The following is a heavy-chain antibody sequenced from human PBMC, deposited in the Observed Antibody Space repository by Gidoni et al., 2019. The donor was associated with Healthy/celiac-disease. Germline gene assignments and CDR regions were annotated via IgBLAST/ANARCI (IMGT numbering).Heavy chain of an antibody. V-gene: IGHV3-23*01. Sequence: EVQLLESGGGLVQPGGSLRLSCAASGFTFSSYAMSWVRQAPGKGLEWVSAISGSGGSTYYADSVKGRFTISRDNSKNTLYLQMNSLRAEDTAVYYCAKDGGYCSSTSCPPWYWGQGTLVTVSS. CDR1: GFTFSSYA. J-gene: IGHJ4*02. CDR2: ISGSGGST. D-gene: IGHD2-2*01. CDR3: AKDGGYCSSTSCPPWY.